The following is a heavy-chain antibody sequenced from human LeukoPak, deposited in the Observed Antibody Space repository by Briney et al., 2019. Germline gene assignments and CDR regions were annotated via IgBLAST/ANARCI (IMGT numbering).Heavy chain of an antibody. CDR2: IYHSGST. V-gene: IGHV4-4*02. D-gene: IGHD6-13*01. J-gene: IGHJ3*02. CDR1: GGSISSSNW. Sequence: SETLSLTCAVSGGSISSSNWWSWVRQPPGKGLEWIGEIYHSGSTNYNLSLKSRVTISVDKSKNQFSLKLSSVTAADTAVYYCASLLRIAAAGTGDAFDIWGQGTMVTVSS. CDR3: ASLLRIAAAGTGDAFDI.